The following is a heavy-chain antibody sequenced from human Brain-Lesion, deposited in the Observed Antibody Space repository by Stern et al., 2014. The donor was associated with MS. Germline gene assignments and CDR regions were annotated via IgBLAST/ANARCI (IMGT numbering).Heavy chain of an antibody. D-gene: IGHD2-15*01. CDR1: GFTFSSYW. V-gene: IGHV3-7*01. J-gene: IGHJ6*02. CDR2: IKQDGSEE. CDR3: ARDCSGGSCYQTYYYYGMDV. Sequence: EVQLEESGGGLVQPGGSLRLSCAAPGFTFSSYWMSWVRQAPGKGLEWVATIKQDGSEEHYVGSVKGRFTISRDNAKKLLFLQMNSLRAEDTAVYYCARDCSGGSCYQTYYYYGMDVWGQGTTVTVSS.